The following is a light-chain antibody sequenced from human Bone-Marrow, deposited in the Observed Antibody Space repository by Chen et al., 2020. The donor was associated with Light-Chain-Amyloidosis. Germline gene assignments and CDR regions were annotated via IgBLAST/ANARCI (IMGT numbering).Light chain of an antibody. CDR3: QHYHYWPLT. CDR1: QSVSDN. CDR2: GAS. Sequence: EIVMTQSPATLSVSPGERATLSCRASQSVSDNLAWYQHNPGQAPRLLIYGASTRATGIPARFRGSCSGTAFTLTFHCLQSEDFAVFYCQHYHYWPLTFGGGTKVEI. J-gene: IGKJ4*01. V-gene: IGKV3-15*01.